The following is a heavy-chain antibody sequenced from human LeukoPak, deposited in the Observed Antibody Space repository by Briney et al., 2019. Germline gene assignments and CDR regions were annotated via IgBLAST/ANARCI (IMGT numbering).Heavy chain of an antibody. CDR2: IYTSGST. Sequence: SETLSLTCTVSGGSISSYYWSWIRQPAGKGLEWIGRIYTSGSTNYNPSLKSRVTMSVDTSKNQFSLKLSSVTAADTAVYYCARDALGYCSSTSCPSYYYYYMDVWGKGTTVTVSS. V-gene: IGHV4-4*07. CDR1: GGSISSYY. CDR3: ARDALGYCSSTSCPSYYYYYMDV. D-gene: IGHD2-2*01. J-gene: IGHJ6*03.